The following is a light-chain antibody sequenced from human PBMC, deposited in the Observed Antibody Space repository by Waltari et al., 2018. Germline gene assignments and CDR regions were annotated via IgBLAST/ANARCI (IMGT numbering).Light chain of an antibody. Sequence: QSALTQPASVSGSPGQSITISCSGTDSDVGAYHFFSWYQQHPGKAPHLIIYEVSNRPSGISNRFSASKSGNTASLTISGLQAEDEADYYCSSYTTSSAPGVFGTGTRVTVL. CDR1: DSDVGAYHF. CDR3: SSYTTSSAPGV. J-gene: IGLJ1*01. CDR2: EVS. V-gene: IGLV2-14*01.